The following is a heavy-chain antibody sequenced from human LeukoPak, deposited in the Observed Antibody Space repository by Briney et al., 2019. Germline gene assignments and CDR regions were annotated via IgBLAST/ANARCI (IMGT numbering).Heavy chain of an antibody. V-gene: IGHV3-23*01. CDR3: AKGVGYCSGGSCQQFDC. CDR1: GFTFSSYA. CDR2: ISGSGGST. J-gene: IGHJ4*02. D-gene: IGHD2-15*01. Sequence: GGSLRLSCAASGFTFSSYAMSWVRQAPGKGLEWVSAISGSGGSTYYADSVKGRFTISRDNSKNTLYLQMNSLRAEDTALYYCAKGVGYCSGGSCQQFDCWGQGTLVTVSS.